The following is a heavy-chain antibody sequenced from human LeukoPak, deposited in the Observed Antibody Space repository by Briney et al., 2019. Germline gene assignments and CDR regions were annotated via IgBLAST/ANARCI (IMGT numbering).Heavy chain of an antibody. CDR3: ARDIVNYFGLDV. V-gene: IGHV3-7*01. CDR2: IKQDGSEK. Sequence: GGSLRLSCAASGFTFTSYAMSWVRQAPGKGLEWVANIKQDGSEKYYVDSVKGRFTISRDNAKKSLHLQMNSLRVEDTAVYYCARDIVNYFGLDVWGQGTTVTVSS. D-gene: IGHD2-21*01. J-gene: IGHJ6*02. CDR1: GFTFTSYA.